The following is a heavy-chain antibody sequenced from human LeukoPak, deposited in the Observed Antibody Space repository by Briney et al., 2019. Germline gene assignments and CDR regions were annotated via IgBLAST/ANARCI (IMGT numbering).Heavy chain of an antibody. J-gene: IGHJ5*02. Sequence: ATLTLSCKASGYTSSSYDINWVRQAPRQGLERMGWSNPNSGNTGYAQTFQSRVTMTRNTSISTAYMELSSLSSEDTAVYYCARARVWHGVDPWGQGTLVTVSS. D-gene: IGHD3-16*01. CDR2: SNPNSGNT. V-gene: IGHV1-8*01. CDR3: ARARVWHGVDP. CDR1: GYTSSSYD.